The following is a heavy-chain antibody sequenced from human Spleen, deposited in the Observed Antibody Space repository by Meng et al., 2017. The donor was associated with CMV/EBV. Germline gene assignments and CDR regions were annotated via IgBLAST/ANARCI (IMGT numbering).Heavy chain of an antibody. CDR3: VRGLALSYYSSGSYIDY. CDR2: INTNTGNP. D-gene: IGHD3-10*01. J-gene: IGHJ4*02. CDR1: AYTFTSYA. Sequence: QVQLVQSGSELKKPGASVKVSCKASAYTFTSYAMNWVRQAPRQGLEWMGWINTNTGNPTYAQGFTGRFVFSLDTSVSTAYLQISSLKVEDNAAYYCVRGLALSYYSSGSYIDYWGQGTLVTVSS. V-gene: IGHV7-4-1*02.